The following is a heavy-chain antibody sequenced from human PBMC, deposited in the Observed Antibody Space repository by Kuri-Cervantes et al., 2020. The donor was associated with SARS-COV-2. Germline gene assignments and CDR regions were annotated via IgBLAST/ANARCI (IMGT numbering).Heavy chain of an antibody. J-gene: IGHJ4*02. CDR1: GFTLSSHT. CDR2: ISSSSSYI. CDR3: ARVAAAGGLDY. D-gene: IGHD6-13*01. V-gene: IGHV3-21*01. Sequence: GESLKISCAASGFTLSSHTMNWVRQAPGKGLEWVSSISSSSSYIFYADSVKGRFTISRDNAKNSLSLQMNSLRAEDTAVYYCARVAAAGGLDYWGQGTLVTVSS.